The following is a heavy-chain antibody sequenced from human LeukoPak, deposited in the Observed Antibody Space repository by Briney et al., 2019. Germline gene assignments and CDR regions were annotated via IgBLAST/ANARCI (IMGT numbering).Heavy chain of an antibody. V-gene: IGHV1-2*02. CDR2: INPNSGGR. Sequence: ASVKVSCKASGYTFTGYYIHWVRQAPGQGLEWMAWINPNSGGRNYAQKFQGRLTVTRDTSISTSYMELSRLTSDDTAVYFCVRGFQLPHPLEDWLDPWGQGTLVTVSS. CDR3: VRGFQLPHPLEDWLDP. CDR1: GYTFTGYY. J-gene: IGHJ5*02. D-gene: IGHD2-2*01.